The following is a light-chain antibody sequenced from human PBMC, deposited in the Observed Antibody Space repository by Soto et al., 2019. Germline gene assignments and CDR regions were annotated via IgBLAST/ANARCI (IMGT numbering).Light chain of an antibody. J-gene: IGKJ2*02. V-gene: IGKV3-11*01. Sequence: EIILTQSPATLSLSPGDRATLSCRASQSLSNYLSWYQQKPGQAPRLLIYDVSNRATGIPVRFSGSGSGTDFTLTISSLEPDDFAVYFCQQRSEWPLCTFGQGTKLEFK. CDR2: DVS. CDR3: QQRSEWPLCT. CDR1: QSLSNY.